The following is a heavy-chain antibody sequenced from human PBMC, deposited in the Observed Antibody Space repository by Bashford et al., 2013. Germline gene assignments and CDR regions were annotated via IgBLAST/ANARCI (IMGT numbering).Heavy chain of an antibody. CDR1: GDSISTYY. V-gene: IGHV4-59*01. CDR2: IFRNGNT. Sequence: SETLSLTCTVSGDSISTYYWTWIRQPPGRGLEWIGYIFRNGNTNYSPSLKSRVAISVDTSRSQFSLKLSSVTAADTAVYYCASGVWGSADAFDIWAKGNGHRLL. J-gene: IGHJ3*02. D-gene: IGHD3-16*01. CDR3: ASGVWGSADAFDI.